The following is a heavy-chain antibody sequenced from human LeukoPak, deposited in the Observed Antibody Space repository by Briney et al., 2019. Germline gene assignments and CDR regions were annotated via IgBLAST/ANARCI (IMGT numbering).Heavy chain of an antibody. J-gene: IGHJ6*02. Sequence: SETLSLTCTVSGGSISNYYWTWIRQPPGEGLEWLGYIYYSGSTNYNPSLKSRVTISVDTSKSQFSLKLSSVTAADTAVYYCARGFQRGYGPQCGMDVWGQGTTVTVSS. V-gene: IGHV4-59*01. D-gene: IGHD5-12*01. CDR3: ARGFQRGYGPQCGMDV. CDR1: GGSISNYY. CDR2: IYYSGST.